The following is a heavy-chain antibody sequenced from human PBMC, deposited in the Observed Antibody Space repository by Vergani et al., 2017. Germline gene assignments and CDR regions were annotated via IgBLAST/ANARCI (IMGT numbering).Heavy chain of an antibody. V-gene: IGHV3-21*01. J-gene: IGHJ4*02. Sequence: VQLVESGGGIVQPGRSLRLSCVASGFTFSSHAIHWVRQAPGKGLEWFSPIASSTSYIYYADSVKGRFTVSRDNAKNSLHLQMNSLRAEDTAVYYCASXRWGRWLVPGLDDWGQGTLVTVSS. CDR1: GFTFSSHA. CDR2: IASSTSYI. D-gene: IGHD6-19*01. CDR3: ASXRWGRWLVPGLDD.